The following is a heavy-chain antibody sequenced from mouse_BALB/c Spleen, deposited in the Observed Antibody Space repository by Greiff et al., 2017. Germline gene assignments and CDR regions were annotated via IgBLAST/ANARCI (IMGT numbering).Heavy chain of an antibody. CDR1: GYTFTSYY. CDR3: TRSTMIREAMDY. V-gene: IGHV1S81*02. CDR2: INPSNGGT. Sequence: QVQLKQSGAELVKPGASVKLSCKASGYTFTSYYMYWVKQRPGQGLEWIGEINPSNGGTNFNEKFKSKATLTVDKSSSTACMQLSSLTSEDSAVYYCTRSTMIREAMDYWGQGTSVTVSS. J-gene: IGHJ4*01. D-gene: IGHD2-4*01.